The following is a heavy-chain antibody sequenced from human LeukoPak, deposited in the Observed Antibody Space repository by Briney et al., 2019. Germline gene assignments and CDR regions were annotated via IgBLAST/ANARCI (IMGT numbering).Heavy chain of an antibody. CDR2: ISGSGGST. V-gene: IGHV3-23*01. D-gene: IGHD3-22*01. J-gene: IGHJ6*02. Sequence: GGSLRLSCAASGFTFSSYAMSWVRQAPGKGLEWVPAISGSGGSTYYADSVKGRFTISRDNSKNTLYLQMNSLRAEDTAVYYCAKTYYYDSSGYYGYYYYGMDVWGQGTTVTVSS. CDR1: GFTFSSYA. CDR3: AKTYYYDSSGYYGYYYYGMDV.